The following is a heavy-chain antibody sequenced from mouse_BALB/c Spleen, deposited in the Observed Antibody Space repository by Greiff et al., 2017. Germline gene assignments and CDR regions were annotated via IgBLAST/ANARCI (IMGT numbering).Heavy chain of an antibody. D-gene: IGHD4-1*02. CDR1: GYTFTSYW. CDR3: ARESTGHWFAY. CDR2: INPSTGYT. V-gene: IGHV1-7*01. J-gene: IGHJ3*01. Sequence: QVQLKQSGAELAKPGASVKMSCKASGYTFTSYWMHWVKQRPGQGLEWIGYINPSTGYTEYNQKFKDKATLTADKSSSTAYMQLSSLTSEDSAVYYCARESTGHWFAYWGQGTLVTVSA.